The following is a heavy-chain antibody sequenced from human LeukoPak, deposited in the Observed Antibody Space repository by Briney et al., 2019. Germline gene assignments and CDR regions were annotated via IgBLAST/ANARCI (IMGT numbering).Heavy chain of an antibody. CDR3: ARDGSFDAFDI. CDR2: ISSSGSTI. D-gene: IGHD1-26*01. Sequence: PGGSLRLSRAASGFIFSDYQMSWIRQPPGKGLECVSYISSSGSTIYYADSVKGRFTISRDNAKNSLYLQMNSLRAEDTAVYYCARDGSFDAFDIWGQGTMVTVSS. J-gene: IGHJ3*02. CDR1: GFIFSDYQ. V-gene: IGHV3-11*01.